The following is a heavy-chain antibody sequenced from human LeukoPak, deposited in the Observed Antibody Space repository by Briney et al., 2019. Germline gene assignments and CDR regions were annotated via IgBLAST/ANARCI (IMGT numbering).Heavy chain of an antibody. D-gene: IGHD3-22*01. CDR3: ARAPYYYDTSSTNWFDS. V-gene: IGHV4-30-4*08. CDR2: IYYSGST. J-gene: IGHJ5*01. CDR1: GGSISSGDYY. Sequence: SETLSLTCTVSGGSISSGDYYWSWIRQPPGKGLAWIGYIYYSGSTYYNPSLKSRVTISVDTSKNQFSLKLSSVTAADTAVYYCARAPYYYDTSSTNWFDSWGQGTLVTVSS.